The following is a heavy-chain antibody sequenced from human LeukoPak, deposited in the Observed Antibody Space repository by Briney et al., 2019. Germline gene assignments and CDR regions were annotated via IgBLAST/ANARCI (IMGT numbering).Heavy chain of an antibody. D-gene: IGHD3-22*01. Sequence: MPSETLSLTCAVYGGSFSGYYWSWIRQPPGKGLEWIGEINHSGSTNYNPSLKSRVTISVDTSKNQFSLKLSSVTAADTAVYYCARQPMIRGFDYWGQGTLVTVSS. J-gene: IGHJ4*02. CDR2: INHSGST. V-gene: IGHV4-34*01. CDR1: GGSFSGYY. CDR3: ARQPMIRGFDY.